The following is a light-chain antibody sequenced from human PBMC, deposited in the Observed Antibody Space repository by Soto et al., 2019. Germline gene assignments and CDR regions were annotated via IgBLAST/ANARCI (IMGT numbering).Light chain of an antibody. CDR2: LGS. CDR3: MQALQTPQIT. CDR1: QSLLHSNGYNY. Sequence: VVMIQTRLSLAVAPGEAACISCRSSQSLLHSNGYNYLDWYLQKPGQSPQLLIYLGSNRASGVPDRFSGSGSGADFTLKICRVEAADEGVYYSMQALQTPQITFGPGTRLEIK. V-gene: IGKV2-28*01. J-gene: IGKJ5*01.